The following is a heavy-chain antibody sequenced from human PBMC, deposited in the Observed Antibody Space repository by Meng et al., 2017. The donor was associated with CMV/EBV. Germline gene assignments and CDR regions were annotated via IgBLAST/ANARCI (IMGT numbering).Heavy chain of an antibody. Sequence: GGSLRLSCAASGFTFSSYWMHWVRQAPGKGLVWVSRINSDGSSTSYADSVKGRFTISRDNAKNTLYLQMNSLRAEDTAVYYCARDQVTPGLYYSSSSTQYGMDVWGQGTTVTVSS. CDR3: ARDQVTPGLYYSSSSTQYGMDV. CDR1: GFTFSSYW. CDR2: INSDGSST. D-gene: IGHD6-6*01. J-gene: IGHJ6*02. V-gene: IGHV3-74*01.